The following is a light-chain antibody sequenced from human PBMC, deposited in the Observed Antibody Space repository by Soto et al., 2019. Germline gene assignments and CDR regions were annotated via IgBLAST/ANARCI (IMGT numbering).Light chain of an antibody. Sequence: EIVLTHSPATLSFSPAERATLSCRASQSVSSYLAWYQQKPGQAPRLLIYDASNRATGVPARFRGSGSGTDFTLTISSLEPEDFSVYYCQKRSNWPINCGQGKRREIK. CDR3: QKRSNWPIN. CDR2: DAS. V-gene: IGKV3-11*01. J-gene: IGKJ5*01. CDR1: QSVSSY.